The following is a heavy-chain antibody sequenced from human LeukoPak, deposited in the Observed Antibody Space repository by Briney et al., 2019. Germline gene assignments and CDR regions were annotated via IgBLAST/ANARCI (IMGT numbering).Heavy chain of an antibody. CDR1: GFIFSNYA. D-gene: IGHD5-12*01. J-gene: IGHJ1*01. V-gene: IGHV3-23*01. Sequence: GGSLRLSCAASGFIFSNYAMSWVRQVPGRGLEWVSTISSRGGSTYVADSVKGRFTISRDNSKNSLYLQINTVRAEDTAVYSCVKGPRPDITVPHTVENWGQGPWSPSPQ. CDR3: VKGPRPDITVPHTVEN. CDR2: ISSRGGST.